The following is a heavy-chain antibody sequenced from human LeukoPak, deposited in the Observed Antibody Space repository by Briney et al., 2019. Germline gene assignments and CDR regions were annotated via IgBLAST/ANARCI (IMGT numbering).Heavy chain of an antibody. D-gene: IGHD3-3*01. CDR3: ARRSRFGYYYYGMDV. V-gene: IGHV4-59*08. CDR1: GGSLSSYY. Sequence: PSETLSLTCTVSGGSLSSYYWSWIRQPPGKGLEWIGYIYDSGSTNYNPSLKSRVTISVDTSRNQFSLKLSSVTAADTAVYYCARRSRFGYYYYGMDVWGQGTTVTVSS. J-gene: IGHJ6*02. CDR2: IYDSGST.